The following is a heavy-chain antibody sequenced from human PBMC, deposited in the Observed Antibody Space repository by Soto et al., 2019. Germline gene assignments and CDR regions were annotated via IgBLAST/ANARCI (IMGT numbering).Heavy chain of an antibody. Sequence: PGGSLRLSCAASGFTFSIYTMNWVRQAPGKGLEWASYISSSSSTIYYADSVKGRFTISRDNAKNSLYLQMNSLRDEDTAVYYCAKWDTETTNAFDIWGQGTMVTVSS. V-gene: IGHV3-48*02. J-gene: IGHJ3*02. CDR3: AKWDTETTNAFDI. D-gene: IGHD4-17*01. CDR1: GFTFSIYT. CDR2: ISSSSSTI.